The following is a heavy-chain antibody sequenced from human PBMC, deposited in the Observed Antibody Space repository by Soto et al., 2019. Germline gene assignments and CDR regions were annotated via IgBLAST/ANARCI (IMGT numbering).Heavy chain of an antibody. J-gene: IGHJ6*03. CDR2: IYYSGST. CDR3: AGQYSSSSPLYYYYYYYMDV. V-gene: IGHV4-59*08. CDR1: GGSISSYY. Sequence: SETLSLTCTVSGGSISSYYWSWIRQPPGKGLEWIGYIYYSGSTNYNPSLKSRVTISVDTSKNQFSLKLSSVTAADTAVCYCAGQYSSSSPLYYYYYYYMDVWGKGTTVTVSS. D-gene: IGHD6-6*01.